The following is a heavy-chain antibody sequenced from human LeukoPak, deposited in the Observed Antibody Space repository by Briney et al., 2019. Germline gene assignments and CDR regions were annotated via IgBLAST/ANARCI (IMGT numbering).Heavy chain of an antibody. D-gene: IGHD6-13*01. CDR1: GGSFSGYY. CDR2: INHSGST. CDR3: ARGAAAGTHDY. J-gene: IGHJ4*02. V-gene: IGHV4-34*01. Sequence: SETLSLTCAVYGGSFSGYYWSWIRQPPGKGLEWIGEINHSGSTNYNPSLKSRVTISVDTSKNQFSLKLSSVTAADTAVYYCARGAAAGTHDYWGQGTLVTVSS.